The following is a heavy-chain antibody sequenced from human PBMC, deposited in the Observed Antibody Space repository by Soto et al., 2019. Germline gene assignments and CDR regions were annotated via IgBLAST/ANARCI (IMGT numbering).Heavy chain of an antibody. V-gene: IGHV5-51*01. Sequence: EVQLVQSGAEVKKPGESLKISCRGYGYSFTSYWIGWVRQMPGPGLEWMGIVFPGDSDTKYSPSFQGQVTISADKSINTAYLQWSGLRASDTAMYYCARHYSTSSPDYWGQVTLVTVSS. J-gene: IGHJ4*02. D-gene: IGHD6-6*01. CDR2: VFPGDSDT. CDR1: GYSFTSYW. CDR3: ARHYSTSSPDY.